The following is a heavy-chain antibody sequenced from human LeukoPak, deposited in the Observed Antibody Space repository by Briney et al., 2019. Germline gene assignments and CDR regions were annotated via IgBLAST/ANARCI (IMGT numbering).Heavy chain of an antibody. V-gene: IGHV4-39*01. CDR1: GGSISSSSYN. CDR3: ARHPYYDFWSGYPFALYYFDY. D-gene: IGHD3-3*01. J-gene: IGHJ4*02. Sequence: PSETLSLTCTVSGGSISSSSYNWGWIRQPPGKGLEWIGSIYYSGSTYYNPSLKSRVTISVDTSKNQFSLKLSSVTAADTAVYYCARHPYYDFWSGYPFALYYFDYWGQGTLVTVSS. CDR2: IYYSGST.